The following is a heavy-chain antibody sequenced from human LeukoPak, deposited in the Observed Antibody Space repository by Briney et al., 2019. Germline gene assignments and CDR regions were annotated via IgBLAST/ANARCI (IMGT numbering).Heavy chain of an antibody. Sequence: ASVKVSCKASGYILTNYGITWVRQDPGQGLEWMGWISGYNADTDYAQKVQGRLTMTTDTSTNTAYIELRGLRSDDTAVYYCARFFCNNGVCHRAFDIWGQGTMVTVSS. CDR2: ISGYNADT. CDR3: ARFFCNNGVCHRAFDI. CDR1: GYILTNYG. V-gene: IGHV1-18*01. J-gene: IGHJ3*02. D-gene: IGHD2-8*01.